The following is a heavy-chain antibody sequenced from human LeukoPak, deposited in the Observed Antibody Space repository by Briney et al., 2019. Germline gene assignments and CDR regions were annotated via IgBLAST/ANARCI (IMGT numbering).Heavy chain of an antibody. CDR3: VTDDIGAADTPVY. V-gene: IGHV1-24*01. CDR1: GYTLTELS. Sequence: ASAKVSCKVSGYTLTELSMHWMRQAPGKGLEWLGSFDPEEGETLYAQKFQGRVTMTEDTSTHTAYMELSSLRSEDTAIYYCVTDDIGAADTPVYWGPGTLVTVSS. D-gene: IGHD6-13*01. J-gene: IGHJ4*02. CDR2: FDPEEGET.